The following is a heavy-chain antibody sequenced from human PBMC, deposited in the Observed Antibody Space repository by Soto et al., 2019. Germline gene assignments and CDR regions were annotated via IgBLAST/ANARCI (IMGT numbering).Heavy chain of an antibody. D-gene: IGHD3-10*01. V-gene: IGHV3-9*01. CDR2: ISWNSGSI. CDR1: GFTFDDYA. Sequence: PGGSLRLSCAASGFTFDDYAMHWVRQAPGKGLEWVSGISWNSGSIGYADSVKGRFTISRDNAKNSLYLQMNSLRAEDTALYYCAKPIRGVLRDDAFDIWGQGTMVTVSS. CDR3: AKPIRGVLRDDAFDI. J-gene: IGHJ3*02.